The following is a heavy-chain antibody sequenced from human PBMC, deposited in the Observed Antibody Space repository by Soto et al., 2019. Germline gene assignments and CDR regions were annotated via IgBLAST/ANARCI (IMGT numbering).Heavy chain of an antibody. D-gene: IGHD2-2*01. CDR2: ISGSGGST. CDR3: AKHQNGQYIVVVPAAFDY. Sequence: GGSLRLSCAASGFTFSSYAMSWVRQAPGKGLEWVSAISGSGGSTYYADSVKGRFTISRDNSKNTLYLQMNSLRAEDTAVYYCAKHQNGQYIVVVPAAFDYWGQGTPVTVSS. CDR1: GFTFSSYA. J-gene: IGHJ4*02. V-gene: IGHV3-23*01.